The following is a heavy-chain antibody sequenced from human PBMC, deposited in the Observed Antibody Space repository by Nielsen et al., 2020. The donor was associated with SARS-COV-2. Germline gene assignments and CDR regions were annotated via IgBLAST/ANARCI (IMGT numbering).Heavy chain of an antibody. Sequence: SETLSLTCAVYGGSFSGYYWSWIRQPPGKGLEWIGEINHSGSTNYSPSLKSRVTISVDTSKNQFSLKLSSVTAADTAVYYCAGYTMIVVGAFDYWGQGTLVTVSS. CDR1: GGSFSGYY. J-gene: IGHJ4*02. D-gene: IGHD3-22*01. CDR3: AGYTMIVVGAFDY. V-gene: IGHV4-34*01. CDR2: INHSGST.